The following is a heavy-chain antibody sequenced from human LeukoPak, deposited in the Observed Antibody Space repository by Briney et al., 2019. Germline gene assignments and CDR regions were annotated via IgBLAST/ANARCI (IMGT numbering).Heavy chain of an antibody. Sequence: PGGFLRLSCTVSGFTFSSYAMYWVRQAPGKGLEYVSAISSNGDNTYYANSVKGRFTISRDNSKNTLYLQMGSLRDEDMAVYYCARSLRAGSGLLDSWGQGTQVAVSS. J-gene: IGHJ4*02. CDR1: GFTFSSYA. V-gene: IGHV3-64*01. D-gene: IGHD6-25*01. CDR2: ISSNGDNT. CDR3: ARSLRAGSGLLDS.